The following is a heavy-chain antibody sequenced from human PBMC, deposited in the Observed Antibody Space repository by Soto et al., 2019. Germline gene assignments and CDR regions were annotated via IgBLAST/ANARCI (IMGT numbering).Heavy chain of an antibody. D-gene: IGHD3-3*01. CDR2: INHSVST. CDR1: GGYFSGYY. CDR3: AMPEYDFWSGYLSGQDAFDI. Sequence: PSETLSLTCAVYGGYFSGYYWSWIRQPPGKGLAWIGEINHSVSTNYNPSLKSRVTISVDTSKNQFSLKLSSVTAADTAVYYCAMPEYDFWSGYLSGQDAFDILGQGTMVTVSS. V-gene: IGHV4-34*01. J-gene: IGHJ3*02.